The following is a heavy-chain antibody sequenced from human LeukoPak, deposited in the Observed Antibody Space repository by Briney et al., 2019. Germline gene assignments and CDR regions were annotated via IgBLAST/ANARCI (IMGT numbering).Heavy chain of an antibody. Sequence: SVKVSCKASGGTFSIYAISWVRQAPGQGLEWMGRIIPILGIANYAQKFQGRVTITADKSTSTAYMELSSLRSEDTAVYYCARDKNWGYFDYWGQGTLVTVSS. CDR3: ARDKNWGYFDY. V-gene: IGHV1-69*04. J-gene: IGHJ4*02. CDR1: GGTFSIYA. CDR2: IIPILGIA. D-gene: IGHD7-27*01.